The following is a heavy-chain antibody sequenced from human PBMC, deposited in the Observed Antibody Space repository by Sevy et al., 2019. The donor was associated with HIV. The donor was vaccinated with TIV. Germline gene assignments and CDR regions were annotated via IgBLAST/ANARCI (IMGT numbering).Heavy chain of an antibody. Sequence: GGSLRLSCAASGFTFSDYPMTWVRQAPGKGLEWVSSISSSSSFIYYADSVKGRFTISRDNAKNSLYLQMHSLRAEDTAIYYCARDRSSGYYGGYYYAYGVDVWGQGTTVTVSS. D-gene: IGHD3-22*01. J-gene: IGHJ6*02. CDR3: ARDRSSGYYGGYYYAYGVDV. CDR2: ISSSSSFI. V-gene: IGHV3-21*01. CDR1: GFTFSDYP.